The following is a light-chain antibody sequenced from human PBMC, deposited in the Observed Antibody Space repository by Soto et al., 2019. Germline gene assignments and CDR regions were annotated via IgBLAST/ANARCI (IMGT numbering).Light chain of an antibody. CDR3: QQDYNLPRGT. Sequence: PGERVTLSRRTSQNVSSSYLTWYQQKPGQAPRLLIYGASTRATSIPARFSGSGSGTDFTLTISSLQPEDFAVYYWQQDYNLPRGTFGQGTKVEI. CDR2: GAS. V-gene: IGKV3D-7*01. CDR1: QNVSSSY. J-gene: IGKJ1*01.